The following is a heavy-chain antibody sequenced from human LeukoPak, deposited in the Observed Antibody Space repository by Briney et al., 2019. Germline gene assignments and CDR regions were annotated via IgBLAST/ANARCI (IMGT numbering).Heavy chain of an antibody. CDR3: ARYSNYGDYYYHYMDV. D-gene: IGHD4-11*01. CDR2: IYYSGST. V-gene: IGHV4-61*05. Sequence: PSETLSLTCTVSGGSISSSSYYWGWIRQPPGKGLEWIGYIYYSGSTNYNPSLKSRVTISVDTSKNQFSLKLSSVTAADTAVYYCARYSNYGDYYYHYMDVWGKGTTVTVSS. CDR1: GGSISSSSYY. J-gene: IGHJ6*03.